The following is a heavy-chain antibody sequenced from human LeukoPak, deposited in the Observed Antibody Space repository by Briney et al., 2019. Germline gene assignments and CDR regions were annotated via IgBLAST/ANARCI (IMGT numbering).Heavy chain of an antibody. V-gene: IGHV3-30*02. CDR1: GFTFSSYG. D-gene: IGHD4-11*01. CDR2: IRYDGSNK. CDR3: AKDHYSNYGSFDY. Sequence: GGSLRPSCAASGFTFSSYGMHWVRQAPGKGREWVAFIRYDGSNKYYADSVKGRFTISRDNSKNTLPLQMNSLRAEDTAVYYCAKDHYSNYGSFDYWGQGTLVTVSS. J-gene: IGHJ4*02.